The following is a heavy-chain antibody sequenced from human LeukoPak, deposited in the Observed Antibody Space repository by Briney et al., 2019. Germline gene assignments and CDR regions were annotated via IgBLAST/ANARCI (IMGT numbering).Heavy chain of an antibody. CDR1: GISVSNDY. CDR3: ARDRRGEKDFDV. J-gene: IGHJ3*01. V-gene: IGHV3-53*04. Sequence: PGGSLRLSCAVSGISVSNDYMSWVRQAPGKGLEWVSAIYADGYTRDAASVKGRFSISRHNSKNTVYLQMDNLRPEDTAVYYCARDRRGEKDFDVWGPGTMVTVSS. CDR2: IYADGYT.